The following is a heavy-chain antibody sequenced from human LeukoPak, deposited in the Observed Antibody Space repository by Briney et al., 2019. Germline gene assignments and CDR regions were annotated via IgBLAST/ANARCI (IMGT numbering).Heavy chain of an antibody. D-gene: IGHD6-13*01. J-gene: IGHJ4*02. CDR2: IIPIFGTA. CDR3: ARDYSSSPGGFDY. Sequence: SVKVSCKASGGTFSSYAISWARQAPGQGLEWMGGIIPIFGTANYAQKFQGRVTMTRDTSTSTVYMELSSLRSEDTAVYYCARDYSSSPGGFDYWGQGTLVTVSS. CDR1: GGTFSSYA. V-gene: IGHV1-69*05.